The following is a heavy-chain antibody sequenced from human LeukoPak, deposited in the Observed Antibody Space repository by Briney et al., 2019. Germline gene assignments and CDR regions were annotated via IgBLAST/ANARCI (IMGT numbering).Heavy chain of an antibody. CDR3: AREGRVSGYDFDY. D-gene: IGHD5-12*01. CDR1: GFTFSSYW. V-gene: IGHV3-74*03. Sequence: GGSLRLSCAASGFTFSSYWMHWVRQAPGKGLVWVSRINSDGSSTTYADSVKGRFTISRDDAKNTLYLQMNSLRAEDTAVYYCAREGRVSGYDFDYWGQGTLVTVSS. J-gene: IGHJ4*02. CDR2: INSDGSST.